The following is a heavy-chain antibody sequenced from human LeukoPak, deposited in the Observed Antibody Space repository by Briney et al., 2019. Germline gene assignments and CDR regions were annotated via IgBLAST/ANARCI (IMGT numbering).Heavy chain of an antibody. D-gene: IGHD5-12*01. CDR1: GFTFSNYA. CDR2: ISDSGGST. Sequence: GGSLRLSCAASGFTFSNYAMSWVRQAPGKGLEWVSAISDSGGSTYYADSVKGRFTISRDNSKNTLYLQMNSLRAEDTAIYYCAREGMVATFDYWGQGTLVTVSS. J-gene: IGHJ4*02. V-gene: IGHV3-23*01. CDR3: AREGMVATFDY.